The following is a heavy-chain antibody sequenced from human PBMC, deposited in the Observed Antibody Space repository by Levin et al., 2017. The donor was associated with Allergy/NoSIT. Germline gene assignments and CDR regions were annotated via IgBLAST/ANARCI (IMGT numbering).Heavy chain of an antibody. CDR2: INSYNDKT. J-gene: IGHJ4*02. CDR3: ARRGYYYDTTGYSPLDI. Sequence: GESLKISCKASGYTFTMYGISWVRQAPGQAPGQGLEWMGWINSYNDKTTYAEKFQGRVTMTTDTSTSTVYMELGSLRPADTALYYCARRGYYYDTTGYSPLDIWGQGTLVTVSS. V-gene: IGHV1-18*01. D-gene: IGHD3-22*01. CDR1: GYTFTMYG.